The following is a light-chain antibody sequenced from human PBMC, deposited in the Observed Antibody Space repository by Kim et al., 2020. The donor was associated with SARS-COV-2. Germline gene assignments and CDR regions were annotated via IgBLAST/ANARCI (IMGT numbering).Light chain of an antibody. Sequence: SSELTQDPAVSVALGQTVRITCQGDSLRTYYASWYQQKPGQAPILVIHGKNNRPSGIPDRFSGSSSGNTASLTVTGAQAVDEADYYCISRDNSAEHVVFG. CDR2: GKN. CDR1: SLRTYY. CDR3: ISRDNSAEHVV. J-gene: IGLJ2*01. V-gene: IGLV3-19*01.